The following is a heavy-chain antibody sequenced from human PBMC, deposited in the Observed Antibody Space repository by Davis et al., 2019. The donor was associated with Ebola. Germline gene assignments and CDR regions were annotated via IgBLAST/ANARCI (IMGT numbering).Heavy chain of an antibody. V-gene: IGHV4-34*01. CDR1: GGSFSGYY. CDR2: INHSGST. Sequence: SETLSLTCAVYGGSFSGYYWSWIRQPPGKGLEWIGEINHSGSTKYSPSLKSRVSISLDTSKNQFSLRVTSVTAADTAAYYCARVPYGDYGGFSYHAMDVWGQGTTVTVSS. J-gene: IGHJ6*02. D-gene: IGHD4-17*01. CDR3: ARVPYGDYGGFSYHAMDV.